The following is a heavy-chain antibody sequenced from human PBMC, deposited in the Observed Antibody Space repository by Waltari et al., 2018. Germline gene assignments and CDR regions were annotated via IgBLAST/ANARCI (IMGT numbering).Heavy chain of an antibody. CDR1: GGSISNYY. Sequence: QVQLQESGPGLVKPSETLSLTCTVSGGSISNYYWSWIRQPAGKGLEWIGRIYTSGTTNYHPSLKSRVTMSVDTSKNQFSRNLSSVTAADTAVYYCARGIGYCTSTNCYPRPLYFDYWGQGTLVTVSS. CDR2: IYTSGTT. D-gene: IGHD2-2*01. J-gene: IGHJ4*02. CDR3: ARGIGYCTSTNCYPRPLYFDY. V-gene: IGHV4-4*07.